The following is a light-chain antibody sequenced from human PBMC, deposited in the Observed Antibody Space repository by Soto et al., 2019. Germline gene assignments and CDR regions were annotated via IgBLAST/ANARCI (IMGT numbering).Light chain of an antibody. CDR1: QSVSSY. CDR2: DAS. CDR3: QQRSNWSLFT. J-gene: IGKJ3*01. V-gene: IGKV3-11*01. Sequence: EIVLTQSPATLSLSPGERATLSCRASQSVSSYLAWYQQKPGQAPRLLIYDASNRATGIPARFSGSGSGTDFTLTMSSLEPEDFAVYYCQQRSNWSLFTFGPGTKVDIK.